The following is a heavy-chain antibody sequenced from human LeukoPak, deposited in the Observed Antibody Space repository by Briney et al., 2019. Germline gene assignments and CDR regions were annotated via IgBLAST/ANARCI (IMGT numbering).Heavy chain of an antibody. V-gene: IGHV1-18*01. CDR3: ASPLRYYYDSSGLDY. D-gene: IGHD3-22*01. Sequence: ASVKVSCKASGYTFTSYGISWVRQAPGQGLEWMGWISAYNGNTNYAQKLQGRVTMTTDTSTSTAYMELRSLRSDDTAVYYCASPLRYYYDSSGLDYWGQGTLVTVSS. CDR1: GYTFTSYG. J-gene: IGHJ4*02. CDR2: ISAYNGNT.